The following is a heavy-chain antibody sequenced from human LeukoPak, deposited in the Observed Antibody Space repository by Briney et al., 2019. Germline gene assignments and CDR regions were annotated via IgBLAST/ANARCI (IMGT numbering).Heavy chain of an antibody. J-gene: IGHJ4*02. D-gene: IGHD1-1*01. Sequence: ASVKVSCKASGYTFTGYYMHWVRQAPGQGLEWMGWINPNSGGTNYAQKFQGRVTMTRDTSISTAYMELSRLRSDDTAVYYCAREPELERRVSFDYWGQGTLVTVSS. CDR3: AREPELERRVSFDY. V-gene: IGHV1-2*02. CDR1: GYTFTGYY. CDR2: INPNSGGT.